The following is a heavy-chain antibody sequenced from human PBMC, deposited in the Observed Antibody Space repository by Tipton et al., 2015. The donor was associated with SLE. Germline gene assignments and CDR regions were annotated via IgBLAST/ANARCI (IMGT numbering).Heavy chain of an antibody. J-gene: IGHJ4*02. CDR3: AREWGGEALDF. V-gene: IGHV4-4*07. CDR1: GGSIIGYY. D-gene: IGHD1-26*01. CDR2: IYTGGRT. Sequence: TLSLTCTVSGGSIIGYYWSWIRQPAGKGPEWIGRIYTGGRTVHNPSLNSRVTMSLHTSKSQFSLKLTSVPAADTAVYYCAREWGGEALDFWGQGTLVTVSS.